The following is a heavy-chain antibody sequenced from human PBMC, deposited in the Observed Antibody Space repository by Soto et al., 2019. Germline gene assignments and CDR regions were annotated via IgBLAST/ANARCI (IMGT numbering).Heavy chain of an antibody. CDR1: GGSISSYY. J-gene: IGHJ5*02. CDR3: ARVVPAAIDANWFDP. V-gene: IGHV4-59*12. CDR2: IYYSGST. D-gene: IGHD2-2*02. Sequence: SETLSLTCTVSGGSISSYYWSWIRQPPGKGLEWIGYIYYSGSTYYNPSLKSRVTISVDTSKNQFSLKLSSVTAADTAVYYCARVVPAAIDANWFDPWGQGTLVTVSS.